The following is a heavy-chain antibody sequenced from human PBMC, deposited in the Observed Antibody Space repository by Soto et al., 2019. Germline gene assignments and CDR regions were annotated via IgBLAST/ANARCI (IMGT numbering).Heavy chain of an antibody. CDR1: GDSVSSKSVA. D-gene: IGHD6-19*01. J-gene: IGHJ4*02. CDR2: TYYRSKWYN. Sequence: QTLSLTCAISGDSVSSKSVAWDWIRQSPSRGLEWLGRTYYRSKWYNEYAISVKSRIIINPDTSKNQFSLQLNSVTPEDTAVYYCARDRDTGDGGCFDYWGQGTLVTVSS. CDR3: ARDRDTGDGGCFDY. V-gene: IGHV6-1*01.